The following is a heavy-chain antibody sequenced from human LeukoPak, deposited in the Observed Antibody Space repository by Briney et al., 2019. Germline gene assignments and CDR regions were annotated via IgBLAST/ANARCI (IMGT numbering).Heavy chain of an antibody. J-gene: IGHJ3*02. Sequence: AGGSLRLSCAASGFTFSNAWMSWVLQAPGRGLEWVGRIKIKTDGGTTDYAAPVKGRFTISRDDSKNTLYLQMSSLKIEDTAVYYCTTEEIVVVVAANLGAFDIWGQGTMVTVSS. CDR2: IKIKTDGGTT. CDR3: TTEEIVVVVAANLGAFDI. V-gene: IGHV3-15*01. CDR1: GFTFSNAW. D-gene: IGHD2-15*01.